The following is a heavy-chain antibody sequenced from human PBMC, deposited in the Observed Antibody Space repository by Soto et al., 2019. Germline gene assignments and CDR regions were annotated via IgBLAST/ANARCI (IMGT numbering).Heavy chain of an antibody. J-gene: IGHJ6*02. Sequence: GSLRLSCAASGFTFSSYAMSWVRQAPGKGLEWVSAISGSGGSTYYADSVKGRFTISRDNSKNTLYLQMNSLRAEDTAVYYCAKDRWNYDYYYYGMDVWGQGTTVTVSS. V-gene: IGHV3-23*01. CDR1: GFTFSSYA. D-gene: IGHD1-7*01. CDR3: AKDRWNYDYYYYGMDV. CDR2: ISGSGGST.